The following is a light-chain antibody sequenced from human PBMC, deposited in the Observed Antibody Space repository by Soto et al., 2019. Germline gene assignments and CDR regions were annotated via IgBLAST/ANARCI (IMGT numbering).Light chain of an antibody. Sequence: EIVVTQSPGAVSFCPLERATLSCRASQGVRSSSLAWYQQKPGQAPRLLIYGASSRATDIPDRVSGSGSGTDFTLTIRRLEPEDFAVYFCQQYDSPPLTFGQGTKVDIK. CDR2: GAS. J-gene: IGKJ2*01. V-gene: IGKV3-20*01. CDR1: QGVRSSS. CDR3: QQYDSPPLT.